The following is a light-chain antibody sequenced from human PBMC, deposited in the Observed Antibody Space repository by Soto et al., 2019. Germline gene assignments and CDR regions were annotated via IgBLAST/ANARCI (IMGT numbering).Light chain of an antibody. CDR3: QHYNIWPIT. Sequence: DIQMTQSPSALSASVGDRATITCRASQSISSWLAWYQQKPGKAPKLLIYDASSLESGVPSRFSGSGSGTEFTLTISSLQPDDFAPYYCQHYNIWPITFGQGTLLEIK. CDR1: QSISSW. J-gene: IGKJ5*01. CDR2: DAS. V-gene: IGKV1-5*01.